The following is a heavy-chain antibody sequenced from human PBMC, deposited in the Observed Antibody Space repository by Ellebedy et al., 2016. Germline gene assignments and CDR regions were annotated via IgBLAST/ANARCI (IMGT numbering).Heavy chain of an antibody. Sequence: SLKISCAASGFIFDDYAMHWVRQAPGKGLEWVSGISWNSGYIGYADSVKGRFTISRDNAKDSLDLQMDSLRVEDTAVYYCARRGADWYFDLWGRGTLVTVSS. D-gene: IGHD3-16*01. V-gene: IGHV3-9*01. J-gene: IGHJ2*01. CDR1: GFIFDDYA. CDR2: ISWNSGYI. CDR3: ARRGADWYFDL.